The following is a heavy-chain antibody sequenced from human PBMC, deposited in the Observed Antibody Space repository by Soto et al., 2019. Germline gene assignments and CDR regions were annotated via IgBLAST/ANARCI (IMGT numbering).Heavy chain of an antibody. Sequence: GGSPRLSCAASGFTFSSYAMHWVRQAPGKGLEWVAVISYDGSNKYYADSVKGRFTISRDNSKNTLYLQMNSLRAEDTAVYYCARDEGVVTAILYYFDYWGQGTLVTVSS. CDR1: GFTFSSYA. CDR2: ISYDGSNK. D-gene: IGHD2-21*02. CDR3: ARDEGVVTAILYYFDY. V-gene: IGHV3-30-3*01. J-gene: IGHJ4*02.